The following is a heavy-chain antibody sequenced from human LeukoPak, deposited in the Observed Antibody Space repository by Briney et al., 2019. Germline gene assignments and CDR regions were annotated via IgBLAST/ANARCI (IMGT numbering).Heavy chain of an antibody. Sequence: ASVKVSCKASGYTFTGYYMHWVRQAPGQGLEWMGWINPNSGGTNYAQKFQGRVTMTRDTSISTAYMELSRLSSDDTAVYYCARYCSSTSCYTRRYFQHWGQGTLVTVSS. CDR1: GYTFTGYY. CDR2: INPNSGGT. D-gene: IGHD2-2*02. V-gene: IGHV1-2*02. J-gene: IGHJ1*01. CDR3: ARYCSSTSCYTRRYFQH.